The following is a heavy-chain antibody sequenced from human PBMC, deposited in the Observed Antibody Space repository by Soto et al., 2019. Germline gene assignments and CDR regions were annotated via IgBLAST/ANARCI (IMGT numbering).Heavy chain of an antibody. CDR3: ARAIVVVPAAMPVCAFDI. Sequence: SETLSLTCPVSGGSLSSGGYYWSWIRQHPGKGLEWIGYIYYSGSTYYNPSLKSRVTISVDTSKNQFSLKLSSVTAADTAVYYCARAIVVVPAAMPVCAFDIWGQGTMVTVSS. J-gene: IGHJ3*02. CDR2: IYYSGST. D-gene: IGHD2-2*01. CDR1: GGSLSSGGYY. V-gene: IGHV4-31*03.